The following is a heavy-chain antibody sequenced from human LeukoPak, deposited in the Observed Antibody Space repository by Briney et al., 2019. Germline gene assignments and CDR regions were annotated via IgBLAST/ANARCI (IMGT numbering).Heavy chain of an antibody. Sequence: GGSLRLTCVVSGVSSSNYAMGWVRQAPGKGLEWVSSISVRSNYIYYADSVRGRFRISRDDARDSLYLQMNSLRAEDTAVYYCVRLRRNSDTSGFYYYYDFWGQGTLVTVSS. J-gene: IGHJ4*02. CDR2: ISVRSNYI. CDR3: VRLRRNSDTSGFYYYYDF. D-gene: IGHD3-22*01. V-gene: IGHV3-21*01. CDR1: GVSSSNYA.